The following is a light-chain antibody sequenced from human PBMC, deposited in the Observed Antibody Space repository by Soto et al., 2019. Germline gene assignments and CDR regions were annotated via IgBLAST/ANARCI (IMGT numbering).Light chain of an antibody. V-gene: IGKV3-20*01. CDR2: GAS. CDR3: QQYKT. J-gene: IGKJ1*01. CDR1: QSVSSSY. Sequence: MLLVQSPRPLSFSSGGRGTPSCRTSQSVSSSYLAWYQQKPGQAPRLLIYGASSRATGIPDRFSGSGSGTDFTLTISRLEPEDFAVYYCQQYKTFGQGTKVDIK.